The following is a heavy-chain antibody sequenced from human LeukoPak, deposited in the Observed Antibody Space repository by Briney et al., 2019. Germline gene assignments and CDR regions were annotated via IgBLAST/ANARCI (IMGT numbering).Heavy chain of an antibody. CDR1: GFAFSNNA. CDR2: ISGDSSTV. CDR3: AKDRPVVGAIDF. D-gene: IGHD1-26*01. V-gene: IGHV3-48*04. J-gene: IGHJ4*02. Sequence: GGSLRLSCRASGFAFSNNAMIWVRQAPGKGLEWVSFISGDSSTVFLANSVKGRFTTSRDNAQNSLYLQMNSLRAEDTAVYYCAKDRPVVGAIDFWGQGTLVTVSS.